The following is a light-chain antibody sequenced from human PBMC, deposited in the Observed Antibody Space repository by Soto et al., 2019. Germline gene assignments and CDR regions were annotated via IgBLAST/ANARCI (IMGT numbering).Light chain of an antibody. CDR1: QSVSSNS. Sequence: EIVLTQSPGTLSLSPGDRATLSCRASQSVSSNSLAWYQLKPGQAPRLLIYTASNRATGIPDRFSGSGSGTDFTLTISRLEPEDFAVYYCQQYGSSPWTFGQGTKVDIK. J-gene: IGKJ1*01. CDR2: TAS. CDR3: QQYGSSPWT. V-gene: IGKV3-20*01.